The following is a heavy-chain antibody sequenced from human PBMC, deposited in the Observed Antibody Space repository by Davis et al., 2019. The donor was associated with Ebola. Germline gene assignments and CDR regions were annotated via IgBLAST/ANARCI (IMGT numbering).Heavy chain of an antibody. Sequence: GESLKIFCAASGFTFSCYSMNWVRQAPGKGLEWVSSISSSSSYIYYADSVKGRFTISRDNSKNTLYLQMNSLRAEDTAVYYCAKDSLAAAAGTPALYYYYGMDVWGQGTTVTVSS. CDR2: ISSSSSYI. CDR1: GFTFSCYS. D-gene: IGHD6-13*01. J-gene: IGHJ6*02. V-gene: IGHV3-21*04. CDR3: AKDSLAAAAGTPALYYYYGMDV.